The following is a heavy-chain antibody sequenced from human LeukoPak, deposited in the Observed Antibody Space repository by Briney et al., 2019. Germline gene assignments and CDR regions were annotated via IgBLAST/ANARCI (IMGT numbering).Heavy chain of an antibody. D-gene: IGHD4-23*01. CDR3: ASTPSYGGNLYNWFDP. CDR1: GVSISSYY. Sequence: SETLSLTCTVSGVSISSYYWSWLRQPPGKGLEWVGYIYYSGSTNYNPSLKSRVTISVDTSKSHFSLKLSSVTAADTAVYYCASTPSYGGNLYNWFDPWGQGTLVTVSS. V-gene: IGHV4-59*01. J-gene: IGHJ5*02. CDR2: IYYSGST.